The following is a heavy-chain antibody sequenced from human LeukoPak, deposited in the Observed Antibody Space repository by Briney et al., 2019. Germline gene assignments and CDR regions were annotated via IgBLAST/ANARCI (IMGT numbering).Heavy chain of an antibody. CDR2: ISAYNGNT. CDR1: GYTFTSYG. V-gene: IGHV1-18*01. Sequence: ASVRLSRKASGYTFTSYGISWVRQAPGQGLEWMGWISAYNGNTNYAQKLQGRVTMTTDTSTSTAYMELRSLRSDDTAVYYCARDAVGIGAYLDYWGQGTLDTVSS. J-gene: IGHJ4*02. D-gene: IGHD6-19*01. CDR3: ARDAVGIGAYLDY.